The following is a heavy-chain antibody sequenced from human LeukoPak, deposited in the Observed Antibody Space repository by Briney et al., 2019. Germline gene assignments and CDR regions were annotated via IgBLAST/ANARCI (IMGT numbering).Heavy chain of an antibody. Sequence: GGSLRLSCAASGFTFSSYGMHWVRQAPGKGLEWVAVISYDGSNKYYADSVKGRFTISRDNSKNTLYLQMNSLRAEDTAVYYCAKGDYYDSSGYYYVKEYFDYWGQGTLVTVSS. CDR1: GFTFSSYG. V-gene: IGHV3-30*18. D-gene: IGHD3-22*01. CDR3: AKGDYYDSSGYYYVKEYFDY. J-gene: IGHJ4*02. CDR2: ISYDGSNK.